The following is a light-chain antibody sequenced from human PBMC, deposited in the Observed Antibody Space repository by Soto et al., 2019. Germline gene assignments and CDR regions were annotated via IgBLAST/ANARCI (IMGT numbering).Light chain of an antibody. CDR1: PSVTNF. V-gene: IGKV3-11*01. CDR3: QQRNVWPPVT. J-gene: IGKJ5*01. CDR2: GAF. Sequence: PGERATLSCRASPSVTNFLAWYQQKPGQAPRLLIYGAFNRATGIPARFSGSGSGTDFTLTISSLEPGDSAVYYCQQRNVWPPVTFGQGTRLEIK.